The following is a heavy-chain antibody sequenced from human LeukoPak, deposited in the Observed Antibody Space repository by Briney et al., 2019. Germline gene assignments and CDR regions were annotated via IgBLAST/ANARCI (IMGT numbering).Heavy chain of an antibody. J-gene: IGHJ4*02. D-gene: IGHD3-22*01. CDR3: ARRGVYYDSSGYHYYFDY. CDR2: IYYSGST. CDR1: GVSISSSDYY. V-gene: IGHV4-30-4*08. Sequence: PSETLSLTCTVSGVSISSSDYYWGWIRQPPGKGLEWIGYIYYSGSTYYNPSLKSRVTISVDTSKNQFSLKLSSVTAADTAVYYCARRGVYYDSSGYHYYFDYWGQGTLVTVSS.